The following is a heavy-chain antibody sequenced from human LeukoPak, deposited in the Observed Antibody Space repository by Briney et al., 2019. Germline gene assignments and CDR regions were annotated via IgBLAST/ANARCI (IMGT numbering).Heavy chain of an antibody. D-gene: IGHD5-12*01. V-gene: IGHV4-39*01. Sequence: SETLSLTCTVSGGSISGSSYYWGWIRQPPGKRLEWIGSIYYSGSTYYNPSLKSRVTISVDTSKNQFSLKLSSVTAADTAVYYCARHPPWLNAFDMWGQGTMVTVSS. CDR2: IYYSGST. CDR3: ARHPPWLNAFDM. CDR1: GGSISGSSYY. J-gene: IGHJ3*02.